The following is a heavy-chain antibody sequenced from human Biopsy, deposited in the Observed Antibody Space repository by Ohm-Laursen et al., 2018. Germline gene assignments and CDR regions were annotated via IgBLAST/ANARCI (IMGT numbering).Heavy chain of an antibody. V-gene: IGHV4-59*01. CDR3: ARATNSTGWPYYYFYGMDV. CDR1: GGSISSDY. J-gene: IGHJ6*02. CDR2: IYYSGST. D-gene: IGHD2/OR15-2a*01. Sequence: PSQTLSLTCSVSGGSISSDYWSWIRQTPGKGLEWIGYIYYSGSTNYNPSLKSRVTISVETSKNQFSLRLNSVTAADTAVYYCARATNSTGWPYYYFYGMDVWGQGTTVTASS.